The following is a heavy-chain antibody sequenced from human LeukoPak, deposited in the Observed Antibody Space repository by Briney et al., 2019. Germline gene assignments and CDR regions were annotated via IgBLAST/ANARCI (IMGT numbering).Heavy chain of an antibody. J-gene: IGHJ6*03. D-gene: IGHD3-16*01. V-gene: IGHV3-23*01. CDR3: AKDGGVALDYYYYYYMDV. CDR2: ISGSGDST. CDR1: GFTFSSYA. Sequence: GGSLRLSCAASGFTFSSYAMSWVRQAPGKGLEWVSAISGSGDSTYYADSVKGRFTISRDNSKNTLYLQMNSLRAEDTAVYYCAKDGGVALDYYYYYYMDVWGKGTTVTVSS.